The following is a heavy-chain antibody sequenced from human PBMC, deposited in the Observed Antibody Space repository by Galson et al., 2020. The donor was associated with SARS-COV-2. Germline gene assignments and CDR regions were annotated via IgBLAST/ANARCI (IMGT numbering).Heavy chain of an antibody. CDR2: IYSGGST. J-gene: IGHJ4*02. D-gene: IGHD4-17*01. Sequence: GGSLRLSCAASGFTVSSNYMNWVRQAPGKGLEWVSGIYSGGSTYYEDSVESRFTISRDNAKNTLYLQMNSLRAEDTAVYYCARDYGDYYFDYWGQGTLVTVSS. CDR1: GFTVSSNY. V-gene: IGHV3-66*02. CDR3: ARDYGDYYFDY.